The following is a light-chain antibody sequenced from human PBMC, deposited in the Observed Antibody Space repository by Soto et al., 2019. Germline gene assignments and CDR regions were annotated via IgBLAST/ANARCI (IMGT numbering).Light chain of an antibody. J-gene: IGKJ2*01. CDR1: QSVSSN. Sequence: EIVMTQSPATLAVSPGERAALSCRASQSVSSNFAWYQQKPGQAPRLLIYGASSRATGTPARFSGSGSGTEFTLTISRLQSEYFAVYHCQQYNNLSYTFGLGTKLEMK. V-gene: IGKV3-15*01. CDR3: QQYNNLSYT. CDR2: GAS.